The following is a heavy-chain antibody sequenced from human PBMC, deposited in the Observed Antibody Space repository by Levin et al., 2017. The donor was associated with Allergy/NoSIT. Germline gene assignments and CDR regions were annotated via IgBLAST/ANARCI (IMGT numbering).Heavy chain of an antibody. CDR2: INKGRNAI. CDR3: VRGGGDYGAW. J-gene: IGHJ4*02. CDR1: GFTFSDYW. Sequence: GESLKISCEASGFTFSDYWMSWVRQPSGKGLEWVSSINKGRNAISYVDSVKGRFPISRDDGKKSLYLQMKSLRVEDTAVYYCVRGGGDYGAWWGQGALVTVSS. V-gene: IGHV3-7*05. D-gene: IGHD4/OR15-4a*01.